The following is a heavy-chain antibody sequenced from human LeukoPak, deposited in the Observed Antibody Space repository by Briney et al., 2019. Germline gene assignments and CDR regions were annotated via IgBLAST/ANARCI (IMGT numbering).Heavy chain of an antibody. D-gene: IGHD3-10*01. CDR2: ISGSGGST. J-gene: IGHJ6*02. Sequence: GGSLRLSCAASGFTFSSYAMSWVRQAPGKGLEWVSAISGSGGSTYYADSVKGRFTISRDNSKNTLYLQMNSLRAEDTAVYYCAKSSITMVRGVTHPGNYYGMDVWGQGTTVTVSS. CDR1: GFTFSSYA. V-gene: IGHV3-23*01. CDR3: AKSSITMVRGVTHPGNYYGMDV.